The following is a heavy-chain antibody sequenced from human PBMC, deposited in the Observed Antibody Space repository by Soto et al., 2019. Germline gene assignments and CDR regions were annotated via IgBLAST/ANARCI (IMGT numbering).Heavy chain of an antibody. D-gene: IGHD3-10*01. CDR2: IKQDGSEK. V-gene: IGHV3-7*01. CDR3: ARDSAGYYYYYGMDA. CDR1: GFTFSSYW. Sequence: GSLRLSCAASGFTFSSYWMSWVRQAPGKGLEWVANIKQDGSEKYYVDSVKGRFTISRDNAKNSLYLQMNSLRAEDTAVYYCARDSAGYYYYYGMDAWGQGTTVTVSS. J-gene: IGHJ6*02.